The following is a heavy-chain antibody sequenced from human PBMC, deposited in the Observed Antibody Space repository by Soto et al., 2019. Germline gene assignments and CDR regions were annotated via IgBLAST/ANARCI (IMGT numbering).Heavy chain of an antibody. CDR2: IWHDGSHK. J-gene: IGHJ4*02. V-gene: IGHV3-33*01. CDR3: ARAQREKWFGEVDVDY. CDR1: GFTFSNSG. Sequence: QVQLVESGGGVVQPGRSRRLSCKASGFTFSNSGMHWVRQAPGKGLEWVAVIWHDGSHKYYADSVKGRFTISRDNSNNTVFLQMTTLRAEDTAVYYCARAQREKWFGEVDVDYRGQGKLVTVSS. D-gene: IGHD3-10*01.